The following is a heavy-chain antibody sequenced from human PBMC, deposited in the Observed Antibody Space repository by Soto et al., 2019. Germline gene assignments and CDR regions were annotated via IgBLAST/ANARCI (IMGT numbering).Heavy chain of an antibody. Sequence: EVQLVESGGGLVKPGGSLRLSCAASGFTFSSYSMNWVRQAPVKGLEWGSSISSSSSYIYYADSVKGRFTISRDNAKNSLYLQMNSLRAEDTAVYYCARVSWYSLVDIWGQGTMVTVSS. J-gene: IGHJ3*02. D-gene: IGHD2-15*01. CDR3: ARVSWYSLVDI. CDR1: GFTFSSYS. V-gene: IGHV3-21*01. CDR2: ISSSSSYI.